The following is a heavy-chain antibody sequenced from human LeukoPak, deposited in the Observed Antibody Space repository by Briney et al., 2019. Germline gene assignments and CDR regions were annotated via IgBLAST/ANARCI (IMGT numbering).Heavy chain of an antibody. V-gene: IGHV3-30*02. Sequence: GGSLRLSCAASGFTFSSYGMHWVRQAPGKGLEWVAFIRYDGSNKYYADSVKGRFTISRDNAKNSLYLQMNSLRAEDTAVYYCASSLGAMVRGVIIYWGQGTLVTVSS. CDR1: GFTFSSYG. CDR3: ASSLGAMVRGVIIY. D-gene: IGHD3-10*01. CDR2: IRYDGSNK. J-gene: IGHJ4*02.